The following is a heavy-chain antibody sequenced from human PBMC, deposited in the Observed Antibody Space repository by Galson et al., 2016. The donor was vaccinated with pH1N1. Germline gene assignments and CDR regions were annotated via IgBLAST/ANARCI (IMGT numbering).Heavy chain of an antibody. J-gene: IGHJ4*02. CDR1: GFTFDDYG. V-gene: IGHV4-30-2*01. CDR2: IYHGGTT. D-gene: IGHD4-17*01. Sequence: LRLSCAASGFTFDDYGMHWVRQAPGKGLDCIGHIYHGGTTYYNPSLRSRVTISVDRSKNQFSLKLTSVTAADTAVYYCARVDTTVTHPYLDSWGQGTLVTVSS. CDR3: ARVDTTVTHPYLDS.